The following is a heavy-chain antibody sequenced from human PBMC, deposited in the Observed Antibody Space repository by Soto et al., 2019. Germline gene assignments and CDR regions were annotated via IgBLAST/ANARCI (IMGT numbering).Heavy chain of an antibody. Sequence: GGSLRLSCAAPGFTFSSYGMHWVRQAPGKGLEWVAVIWYDGSNKYYADSVKGRFTISRDNSKNTLYLQMNSLRAEDTAVYYCARDGHGSGNYGMDVWGQGTTVTVSS. D-gene: IGHD3-10*01. CDR2: IWYDGSNK. J-gene: IGHJ6*02. CDR1: GFTFSSYG. V-gene: IGHV3-33*01. CDR3: ARDGHGSGNYGMDV.